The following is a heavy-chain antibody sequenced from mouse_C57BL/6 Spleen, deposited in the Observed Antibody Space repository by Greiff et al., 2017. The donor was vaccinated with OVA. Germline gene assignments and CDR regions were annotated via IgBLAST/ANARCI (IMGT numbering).Heavy chain of an antibody. D-gene: IGHD1-1*01. CDR1: GYSITSGYY. CDR3: ARALVATNFDV. J-gene: IGHJ1*03. V-gene: IGHV3-6*01. CDR2: ISYDGSN. Sequence: DVQLQESGPGLVKPSQSLSLTCSVTGYSITSGYYWNWIRQFPGNKLEWMGYISYDGSNNYNPPLKNRISITRDTSKNQFFLKLNSVTTEDTATYYCARALVATNFDVWGTGTTVTVSS.